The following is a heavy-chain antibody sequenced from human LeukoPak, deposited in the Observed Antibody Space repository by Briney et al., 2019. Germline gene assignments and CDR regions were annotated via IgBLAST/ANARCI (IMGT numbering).Heavy chain of an antibody. D-gene: IGHD3-3*01. Sequence: PSETLSLTCTVSGGSISGYYWSWIRQPAGKGLEWIGRFSTTGNTYYNPSLRSRVTMSVDTSKNQFSLKLSSVTAADTAVYYCAREGGFYRPLDYSGQGTLVTVSS. CDR3: AREGGFYRPLDY. V-gene: IGHV4-4*07. CDR2: FSTTGNT. J-gene: IGHJ4*02. CDR1: GGSISGYY.